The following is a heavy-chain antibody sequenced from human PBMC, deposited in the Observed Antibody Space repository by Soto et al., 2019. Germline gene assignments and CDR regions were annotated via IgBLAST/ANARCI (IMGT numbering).Heavy chain of an antibody. V-gene: IGHV3-15*01. J-gene: IGHJ6*02. D-gene: IGHD2-21*01. CDR3: TTELRYYYGMDV. Sequence: GSLRLSCTASGFTFYNTWMSWVRQAPGKGLEWVGRIKSKTDGGTTDYAAPVKGRFTISRDDSKNTLYLQMNSLKTEDTAVYYCTTELRYYYGMDVWGQGTTVTVSS. CDR1: GFTFYNTW. CDR2: IKSKTDGGTT.